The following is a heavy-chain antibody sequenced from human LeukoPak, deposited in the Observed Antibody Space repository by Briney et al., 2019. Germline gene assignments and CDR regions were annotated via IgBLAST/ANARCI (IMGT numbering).Heavy chain of an antibody. CDR2: ISGSGGNT. D-gene: IGHD4-11*01. CDR1: GFTFSSYA. J-gene: IGHJ4*02. Sequence: GGSLRLSCAASGFTFSSYAMSWVRQAPGKGLEWVSAISGSGGNTYYADSVKGRFTISRDNSKNTLYLQMNSLRAEDTAVYYCAXKPQDYINYYFDYWGQGTLVTVSS. CDR3: AXKPQDYINYYFDY. V-gene: IGHV3-23*01.